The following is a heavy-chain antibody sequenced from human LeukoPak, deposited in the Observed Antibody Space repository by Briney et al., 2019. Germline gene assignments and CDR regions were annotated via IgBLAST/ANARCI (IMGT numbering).Heavy chain of an antibody. V-gene: IGHV3-15*01. Sequence: GGSLRLSCVASEFTLKNAWMSWVRQAPGKGLEWVGRIRSKTDGGTTDYAAPVKGRFTISRDDSKNTLYLQMNSLKTEDTAVYFCATGTEQQWLSLDYWGQGTLVTVSS. D-gene: IGHD6-19*01. J-gene: IGHJ4*02. CDR3: ATGTEQQWLSLDY. CDR1: EFTLKNAW. CDR2: IRSKTDGGTT.